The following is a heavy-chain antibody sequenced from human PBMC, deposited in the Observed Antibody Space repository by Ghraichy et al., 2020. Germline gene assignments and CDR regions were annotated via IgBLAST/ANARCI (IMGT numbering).Heavy chain of an antibody. CDR1: GFTFGTYA. J-gene: IGHJ4*02. Sequence: GGSLRLSCAASGFTFGTYAMHWVRQAPGKGLEWVAVISYDGTNKHYAETVKGRFTISRDNSKNTLYLQMSSLRAEDTAVYSCARGALEDLWLPALHYWGQGTLVTVSS. CDR3: ARGALEDLWLPALHY. D-gene: IGHD5-12*01. CDR2: ISYDGTNK. V-gene: IGHV3-30*04.